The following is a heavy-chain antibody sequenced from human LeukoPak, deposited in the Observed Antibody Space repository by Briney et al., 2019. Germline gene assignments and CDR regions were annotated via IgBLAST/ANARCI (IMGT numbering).Heavy chain of an antibody. V-gene: IGHV3-74*01. Sequence: GALILSCAASGFTFSSYWMHWVRQAPGKGLVWVSRINSDGSSTSYADSVKGRFTISRDNAKNTLYLQMNSLRAEDTAVYYCARGGYSSSSYYYYMDVWGKGTTVTVSS. CDR2: INSDGSST. D-gene: IGHD6-6*01. J-gene: IGHJ6*03. CDR3: ARGGYSSSSYYYYMDV. CDR1: GFTFSSYW.